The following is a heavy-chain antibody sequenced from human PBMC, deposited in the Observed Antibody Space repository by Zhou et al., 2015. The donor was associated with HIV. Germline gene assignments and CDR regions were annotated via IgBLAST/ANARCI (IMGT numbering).Heavy chain of an antibody. Sequence: QMQLVQSGAEVKKPGSSVKVSCKASGGTFSSFGISWVRQAPGQGLQWMGGIIPIFGTATYAQKFQGRVSMTSDTSTSTVYMELSSLRSEDTAVYYCASGGGLRSKHAFDIWGQGDNGHRLF. D-gene: IGHD5-12*01. CDR1: GGTFSSFG. V-gene: IGHV1-69*06. CDR2: IIPIFGTA. CDR3: ASGGGLRSKHAFDI. J-gene: IGHJ3*02.